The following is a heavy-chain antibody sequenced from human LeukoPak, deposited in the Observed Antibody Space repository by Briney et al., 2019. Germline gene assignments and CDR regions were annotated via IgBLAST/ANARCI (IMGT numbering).Heavy chain of an antibody. J-gene: IGHJ4*02. CDR3: ARGPVYYYGSGSYSD. V-gene: IGHV4-39*01. CDR2: IYYSGST. CDR1: GGSISSSAYY. Sequence: SETLSLTCTVSGGSISSSAYYWGWIRQPPGKGREWIGTIYYSGSTYYNPSLKSRVTISVDTSKNQFSLKLSSVTATDTAVYYCARGPVYYYGSGSYSDWGQGTLVTVSS. D-gene: IGHD3-10*01.